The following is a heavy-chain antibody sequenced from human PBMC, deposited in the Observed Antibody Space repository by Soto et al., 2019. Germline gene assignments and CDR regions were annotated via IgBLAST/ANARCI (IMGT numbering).Heavy chain of an antibody. D-gene: IGHD3-22*01. Sequence: GGSLRLSCSASGFTLSSYAMHWVRQAPGKGLEYVSAISSNGGSTYYADSVKGRFTISRDNPKNTLYLQMSSLRAEDTAVYYCVQSSGFYYFPSWGQGTLVTVSS. CDR1: GFTLSSYA. CDR3: VQSSGFYYFPS. V-gene: IGHV3-64D*08. CDR2: ISSNGGST. J-gene: IGHJ4*02.